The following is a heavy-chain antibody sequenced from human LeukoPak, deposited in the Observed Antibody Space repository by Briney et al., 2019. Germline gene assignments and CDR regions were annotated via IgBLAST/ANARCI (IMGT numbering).Heavy chain of an antibody. V-gene: IGHV3-66*01. J-gene: IGHJ4*02. CDR3: ARESNSGYYLSY. Sequence: GGSLRLSCAASGFTVSSNYMRWVRQAPGKGLEWVSVIYSNGRTYYSDSVRGRFTISRDNSKNTLYLQMNSLRVEETAVYYCARESNSGYYLSYWGQGTLVTVSS. D-gene: IGHD3-22*01. CDR2: IYSNGRT. CDR1: GFTVSSNY.